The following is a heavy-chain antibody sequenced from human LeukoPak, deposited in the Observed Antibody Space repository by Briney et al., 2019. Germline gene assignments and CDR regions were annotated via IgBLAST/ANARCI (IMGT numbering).Heavy chain of an antibody. D-gene: IGHD3-10*01. CDR3: ARVGYYYGSGSYLIDY. Sequence: PSETLSLTCAVYGGSFSGYYRSWIRQPPGKGLEWIGEINHSGSTNYNPSLKSRVTISVDTSKNQFSLKLSSVTAADTAVYYCARVGYYYGSGSYLIDYWGQGTLVTVSS. J-gene: IGHJ4*02. CDR2: INHSGST. V-gene: IGHV4-34*01. CDR1: GGSFSGYY.